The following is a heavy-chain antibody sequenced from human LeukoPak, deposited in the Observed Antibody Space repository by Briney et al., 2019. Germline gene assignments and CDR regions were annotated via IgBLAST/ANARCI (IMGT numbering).Heavy chain of an antibody. J-gene: IGHJ5*02. V-gene: IGHV1-8*01. CDR3: ARCQRA. CDR2: KNPDSGNT. D-gene: IGHD6-25*01. Sequence: ASVNASCQASGYTFPSSEIHGVRQASGGELELREWKNPDSGNTAYAQKFQGIVTMTRNTSISTAYMELSSLRSEDTAVYYCARCQRAWGQGTLVTVSS. CDR1: GYTFPSSE.